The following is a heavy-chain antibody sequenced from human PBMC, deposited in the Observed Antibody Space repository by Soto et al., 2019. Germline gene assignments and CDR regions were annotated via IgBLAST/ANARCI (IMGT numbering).Heavy chain of an antibody. Sequence: ASVKVSCKASGYTFTGYYMHWVRQAPGQGLEWMGWINPNSGGTNYAQKFQGRVTMTRDTSISTAYMELSRLRSDDTAVYYCARAEYYYDSSGSNWPYYFDYWGPGXLVTVSS. CDR2: INPNSGGT. CDR1: GYTFTGYY. CDR3: ARAEYYYDSSGSNWPYYFDY. D-gene: IGHD3-22*01. V-gene: IGHV1-2*02. J-gene: IGHJ4*02.